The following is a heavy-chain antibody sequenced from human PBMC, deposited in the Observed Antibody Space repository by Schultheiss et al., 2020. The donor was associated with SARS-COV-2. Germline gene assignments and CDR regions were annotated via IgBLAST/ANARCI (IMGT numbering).Heavy chain of an antibody. D-gene: IGHD6-6*01. CDR2: ISSSSSTI. CDR3: ARDCSSSSGCFDC. V-gene: IGHV3-48*01. J-gene: IGHJ4*02. Sequence: GGSLRLSCAASGFTFSSYSMNWVRQAPGKGLEWVSYISSSSSTIYYADSVKGRFTISRDNAKNSLYLQMNSLRAEDTAVYYCARDCSSSSGCFDCWGQGTLVTVSS. CDR1: GFTFSSYS.